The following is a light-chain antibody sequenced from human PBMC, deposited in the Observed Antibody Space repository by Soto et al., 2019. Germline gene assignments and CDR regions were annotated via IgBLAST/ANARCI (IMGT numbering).Light chain of an antibody. CDR1: QSLFYSSNNKNY. J-gene: IGKJ4*01. CDR3: QQYYRVPQLT. Sequence: DIVMTQSPDSLAVSLGERATINCKSSQSLFYSSNNKNYLAWYQQKTGQSPKLLISWAFTRESGVPDRFSGSGSGTDFTLTISSLQAEDGAVYYCQQYYRVPQLTFGGGTKVEIK. CDR2: WAF. V-gene: IGKV4-1*01.